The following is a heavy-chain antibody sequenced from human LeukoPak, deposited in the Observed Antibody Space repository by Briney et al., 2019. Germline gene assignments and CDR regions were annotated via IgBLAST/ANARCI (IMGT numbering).Heavy chain of an antibody. Sequence: GGSLRLSCAASGFTFSSYSMNWVRQAPGKGLKWVSSISSSSSYIYYADSVKGRFTISRDNAKNSLYLQMSSLRAEDTAVYYCAKDPHSYGSYFDYWGQGTLVTVSS. CDR3: AKDPHSYGSYFDY. CDR1: GFTFSSYS. CDR2: ISSSSSYI. D-gene: IGHD5-18*01. J-gene: IGHJ4*02. V-gene: IGHV3-21*01.